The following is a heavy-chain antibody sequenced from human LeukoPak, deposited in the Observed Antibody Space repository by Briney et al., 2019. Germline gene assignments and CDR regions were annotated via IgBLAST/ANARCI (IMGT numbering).Heavy chain of an antibody. J-gene: IGHJ4*02. CDR3: ARVVEMATIVPFDY. V-gene: IGHV4-4*02. CDR1: GGSISSSNW. Sequence: SETLSLTCAVSGGSISSSNWWSWVRQPPGKGLEWIGRIYSSGSTSYNPSFKSRVTMSVDTSKNQFSLKLSSVTAADTAVYYCARVVEMATIVPFDYWGQGTLVTVSS. D-gene: IGHD5-24*01. CDR2: IYSSGST.